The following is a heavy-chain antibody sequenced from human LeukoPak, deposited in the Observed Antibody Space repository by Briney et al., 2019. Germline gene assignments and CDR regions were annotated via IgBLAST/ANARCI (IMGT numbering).Heavy chain of an antibody. CDR3: AKDVTVTTPLYFDS. CDR2: ISGSGGST. Sequence: GGSLRLSCAASGFTVSSNCMSWVRQAPGKGLEWVSGISGSGGSTYYADSVKGRFTISRDKSKNTVYLQMNSLRAEDTAVYYCAKDVTVTTPLYFDSWGQGTLVTVSS. CDR1: GFTVSSNC. V-gene: IGHV3-23*01. D-gene: IGHD4-17*01. J-gene: IGHJ4*02.